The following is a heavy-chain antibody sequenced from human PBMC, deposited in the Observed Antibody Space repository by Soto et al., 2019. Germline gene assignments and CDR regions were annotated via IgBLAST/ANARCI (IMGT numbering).Heavy chain of an antibody. CDR2: INSDGSTT. CDR1: VFTLISYW. Sequence: QPGWSLRLSCAASVFTLISYWMHWVRQAPGEGLVWVSRINSDGSTTDYADSVKGRFTISRDNAKNTLFLQMDSLRVEDTAVYYCARALTGTFDYWGRGALVTVSS. CDR3: ARALTGTFDY. J-gene: IGHJ4*01. V-gene: IGHV3-74*01. D-gene: IGHD2-8*02.